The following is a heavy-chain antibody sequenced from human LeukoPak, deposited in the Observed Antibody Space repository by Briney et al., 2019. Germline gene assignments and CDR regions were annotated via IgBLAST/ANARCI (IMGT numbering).Heavy chain of an antibody. CDR2: IYPSDSDT. Sequence: GESLKISCKVSGNSFTTYWIGWVRQMPGKGLGWRGIIYPSDSDTRYSPSFQGQVTISADKSISTAYLQWSSLKASDTAIYYCARQETTVTSFDYWGQGTQVTVSS. CDR1: GNSFTTYW. D-gene: IGHD4-17*01. V-gene: IGHV5-51*01. CDR3: ARQETTVTSFDY. J-gene: IGHJ4*02.